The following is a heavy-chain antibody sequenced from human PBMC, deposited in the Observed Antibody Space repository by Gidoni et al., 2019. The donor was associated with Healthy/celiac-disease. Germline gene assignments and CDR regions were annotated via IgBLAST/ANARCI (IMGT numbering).Heavy chain of an antibody. J-gene: IGHJ4*02. V-gene: IGHV4-39*07. CDR3: ARGATIFGVVIIGDYFDC. CDR2: IYYSGST. CDR1: GGSLSSISYY. Sequence: QLQLQESGPGLVKPSETLSLTCTVAGGSLSSISYYWGWLRQPPGKGLEWIGSIYYSGSTYYNPSLKSRVTISVDTSKNQFSLKLSSVTAADTAVYYCARGATIFGVVIIGDYFDCWGQGTLVTVSS. D-gene: IGHD3-3*01.